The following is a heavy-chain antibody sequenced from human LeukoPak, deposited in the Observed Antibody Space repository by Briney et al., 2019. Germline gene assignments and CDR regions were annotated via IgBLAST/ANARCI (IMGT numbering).Heavy chain of an antibody. Sequence: PSETLSLTCAVYGGSFSGYYWSRIRQPPGKGLEWIGEINHSGSTNSNPSHKSRVTISVDTSKNQFSLKLSSVTAADTAVYYCARVGPLQYYYDSSGYRNFDYWGQGTLVTVSS. J-gene: IGHJ4*02. CDR2: INHSGST. V-gene: IGHV4-34*01. CDR1: GGSFSGYY. D-gene: IGHD3-22*01. CDR3: ARVGPLQYYYDSSGYRNFDY.